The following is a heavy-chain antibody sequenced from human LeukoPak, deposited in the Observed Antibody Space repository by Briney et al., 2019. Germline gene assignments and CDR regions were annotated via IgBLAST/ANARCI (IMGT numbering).Heavy chain of an antibody. D-gene: IGHD6-13*01. CDR1: GGSIRSSYYY. V-gene: IGHV4-39*07. Sequence: AETLSLTCTVSGGSIRSSYYYWGWIRQPPGTGLEWIGSIYDSGSTYYNPSLKSRVTISVDTSKNQFSLKLSSVTAADTAVYYCARGRYGYIAAAGYYFDYWGQGTLVTVSS. CDR3: ARGRYGYIAAAGYYFDY. CDR2: IYDSGST. J-gene: IGHJ4*02.